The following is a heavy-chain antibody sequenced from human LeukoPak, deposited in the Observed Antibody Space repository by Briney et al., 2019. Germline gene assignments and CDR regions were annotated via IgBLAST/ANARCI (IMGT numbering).Heavy chain of an antibody. V-gene: IGHV3-23*01. D-gene: IGHD6-6*01. CDR1: GFIFGSYA. CDR3: ARDKCASSPREWFDP. CDR2: ISPSGSAT. Sequence: GGSLRLSCAASGFIFGSYAMSWVRQGPEKGLEWVSTISPSGSATYYADSVKGRFTISRDNSKSTLYLQMNSLRDEDTALYHCARDKCASSPREWFDPWGQGTVVTVSS. J-gene: IGHJ5*02.